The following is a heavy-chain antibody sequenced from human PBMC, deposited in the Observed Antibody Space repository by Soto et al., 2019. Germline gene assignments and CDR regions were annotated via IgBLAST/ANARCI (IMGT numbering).Heavy chain of an antibody. CDR2: INPSGGST. CDR1: GYTFTNYY. D-gene: IGHD5-12*01. Sequence: GASVKVSCKASGYTFTNYYMHWVRQAPGQGLDWMGIINPSGGSTIYAQKFQGRVTMTRDTSTSTVYMELSSLRSEDTAVYYCARGGPEMATIGSFDYWGQGTLVTVSS. J-gene: IGHJ4*02. V-gene: IGHV1-46*01. CDR3: ARGGPEMATIGSFDY.